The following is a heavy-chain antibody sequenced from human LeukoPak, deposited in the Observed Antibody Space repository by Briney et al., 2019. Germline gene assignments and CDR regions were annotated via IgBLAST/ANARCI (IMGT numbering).Heavy chain of an antibody. J-gene: IGHJ4*02. D-gene: IGHD6-13*01. Sequence: PSETLSLTCTVYGGSISSSSYYWGWVRQPQGKGVEWIGSIYYTWSTYYTPSLQSRFTISVDTSNNQFSLKLSSVTAADTAVYYCARGRGSSWYFDYWGQGTLVTVSS. CDR1: GGSISSSSYY. CDR3: ARGRGSSWYFDY. CDR2: IYYTWST. V-gene: IGHV4-39*01.